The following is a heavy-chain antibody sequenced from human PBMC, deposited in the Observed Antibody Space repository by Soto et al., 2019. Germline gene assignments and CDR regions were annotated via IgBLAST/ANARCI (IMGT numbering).Heavy chain of an antibody. V-gene: IGHV3-30-3*01. Sequence: QVQMVESGGGVVQPGRSLRLSCAASGFTFSGYAMHWVRQAPGKGLEWVGLISFDGGIKHNADSVKGRFTISRDNSKNTLYLQMNSLTTEDTALYYCARGIEMTTGDVFKLWGQGTLVIVSS. CDR1: GFTFSGYA. CDR2: ISFDGGIK. J-gene: IGHJ3*01. D-gene: IGHD2-21*01. CDR3: ARGIEMTTGDVFKL.